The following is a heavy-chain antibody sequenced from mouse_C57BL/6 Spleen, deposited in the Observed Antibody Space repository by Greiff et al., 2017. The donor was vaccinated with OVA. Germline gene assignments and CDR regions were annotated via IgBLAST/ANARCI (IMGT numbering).Heavy chain of an antibody. CDR3: ARVVTTKAMDY. CDR1: GFTFSDYG. D-gene: IGHD2-2*01. Sequence: EVQLVESGGGLVKPGGSLKLSCAASGFTFSDYGMHWVRQAPEKGLEWVAYISSGSSTIYYADTVKGRITISRDNAKNTLFLHMTSLRSEDTAMYYCARVVTTKAMDYWGQGTSVTVSS. V-gene: IGHV5-17*01. J-gene: IGHJ4*01. CDR2: ISSGSSTI.